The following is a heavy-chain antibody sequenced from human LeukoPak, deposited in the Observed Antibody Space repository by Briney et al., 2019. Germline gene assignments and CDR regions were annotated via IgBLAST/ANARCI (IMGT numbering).Heavy chain of an antibody. CDR2: IYYTGST. Sequence: SETLSLTCTVSGGSIRSYYWSWIRQPPGKGLEWIAYIYYTGSTNYNPSLKSRVTISVDTSKNQFSLKLSSVTAADTAVYYCARDNVVVTAIPFDYWGQGTLVTVSS. J-gene: IGHJ4*02. V-gene: IGHV4-59*12. CDR1: GGSIRSYY. CDR3: ARDNVVVTAIPFDY. D-gene: IGHD2-21*02.